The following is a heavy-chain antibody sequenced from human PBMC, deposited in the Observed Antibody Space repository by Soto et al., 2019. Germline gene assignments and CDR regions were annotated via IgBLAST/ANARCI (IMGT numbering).Heavy chain of an antibody. CDR1: GFTFSSYA. J-gene: IGHJ6*02. D-gene: IGHD3-10*01. Sequence: EVQLLESGGGLVQPGGSLRLSCAASGFTFSSYAMSWVRQAPGKGLEWVSAISGSGGSTYYADSVKGRFTISRDNSKNTLYLQMNSLRAEDTAVYYCAKEVRRSRYYGSGSEDGMDVWGQGTTVTVSS. CDR2: ISGSGGST. CDR3: AKEVRRSRYYGSGSEDGMDV. V-gene: IGHV3-23*01.